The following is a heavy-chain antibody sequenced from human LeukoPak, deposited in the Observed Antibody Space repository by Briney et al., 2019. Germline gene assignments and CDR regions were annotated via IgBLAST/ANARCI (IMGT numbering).Heavy chain of an antibody. J-gene: IGHJ6*02. CDR3: ASGHLYYYYYGMDV. Sequence: GVSLRLSCAASGFTFSSYEMNWVRQAPGKGLEWVSYISSSGSIIYYAESVKGRFTISRDNAKNSLYLQMNSLRAEDTAVYHCASGHLYYYYYGMDVWGQGTTVTVSS. V-gene: IGHV3-48*03. CDR1: GFTFSSYE. CDR2: ISSSGSII.